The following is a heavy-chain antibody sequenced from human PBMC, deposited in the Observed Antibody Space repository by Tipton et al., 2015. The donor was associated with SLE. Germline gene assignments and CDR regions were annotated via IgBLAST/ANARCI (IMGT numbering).Heavy chain of an antibody. Sequence: TLSLTCFVSGGSINSSPYYWGWVRQTPGKGLEWLGSISFSGTTYFNPSLKSRVTLSRDTSKNQFSLNLNSVTAADTAFYYCTRVMTGSRSDFWGRGTLVTVSP. D-gene: IGHD1-26*01. J-gene: IGHJ4*02. CDR2: ISFSGTT. V-gene: IGHV4-39*07. CDR1: GGSINSSPYY. CDR3: TRVMTGSRSDF.